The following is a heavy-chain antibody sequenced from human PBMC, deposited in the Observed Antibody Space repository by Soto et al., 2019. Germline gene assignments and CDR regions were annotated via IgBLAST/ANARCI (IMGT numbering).Heavy chain of an antibody. J-gene: IGHJ5*02. Sequence: QVQLVQSGAEVKRPGASVKLSCKASGYTFTKYAIHWVRQAPGQGLVWMGWLNAGSGNTTYSQKLQGGVTITRDTTGNTAYRELSSLRCEDTAVYYCARGEGDCSGGACDRWFDPWGQGSLVTVSS. CDR1: GYTFTKYA. V-gene: IGHV1-3*01. CDR3: ARGEGDCSGGACDRWFDP. CDR2: LNAGSGNT. D-gene: IGHD2-15*01.